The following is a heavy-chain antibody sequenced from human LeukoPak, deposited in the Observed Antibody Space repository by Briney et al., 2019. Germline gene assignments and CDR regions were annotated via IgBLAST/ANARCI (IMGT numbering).Heavy chain of an antibody. CDR2: IIPMFT. CDR1: GGTFSSYA. J-gene: IGHJ4*02. D-gene: IGHD3-10*01. Sequence: ASVKASCKASGGTFSSYAITWVRQAPGQGLEWMGGIIPMFTSYGQKFQGRLTITADESTNTVYMELSSLRSEDTAVYYCARGNYYGAGTYDLDYWGQGTLVTVPS. V-gene: IGHV1-69*13. CDR3: ARGNYYGAGTYDLDY.